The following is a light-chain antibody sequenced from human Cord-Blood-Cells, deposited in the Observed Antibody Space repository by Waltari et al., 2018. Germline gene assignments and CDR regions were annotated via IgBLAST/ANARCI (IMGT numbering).Light chain of an antibody. V-gene: IGLV2-23*01. J-gene: IGLJ3*02. CDR2: EGS. CDR3: CSYAGSSTWV. Sequence: QSALTQPASVSGSPGQSIPISCTGTSTDVGSYNLASWYQQHPGKAPKLMIYEGSKRPSGVSNRVSGSKSGNTASLTISGLQAEDEADYYCCSYAGSSTWVFGGGTKLTVL. CDR1: STDVGSYNL.